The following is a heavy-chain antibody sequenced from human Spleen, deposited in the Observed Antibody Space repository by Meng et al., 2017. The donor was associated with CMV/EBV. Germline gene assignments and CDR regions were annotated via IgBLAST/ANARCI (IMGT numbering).Heavy chain of an antibody. CDR1: GGSFSGYY. D-gene: IGHD3-22*01. V-gene: IGHV4-34*01. CDR3: ARGLRGYYDSSGYPY. Sequence: QGQLQQWGVGLFKPSETLSLTCAVYGGSFSGYYWSWIRQPPGKGLEWIGEINHSGSTNYNPSLKSRVTISVDTSKNQFSLKLSSVTAADTAVYYCARGLRGYYDSSGYPYWGQGTLVTVSS. J-gene: IGHJ4*02. CDR2: INHSGST.